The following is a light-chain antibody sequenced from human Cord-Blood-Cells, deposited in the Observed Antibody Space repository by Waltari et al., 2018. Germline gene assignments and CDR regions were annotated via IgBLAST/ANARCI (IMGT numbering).Light chain of an antibody. CDR1: SSDVVSYNL. V-gene: IGLV2-23*01. J-gene: IGLJ3*02. CDR2: EGS. CDR3: CSYAGSSTWV. Sequence: QSALPQPASVFGSPGQSITISCPGTSSDVVSYNLVSWYQQHPGKAPNLMIYEGSKRPSGVSNRFSGSKSGNTASLTISGLQAEDEADYYCCSYAGSSTWVFGGGTKLTVL.